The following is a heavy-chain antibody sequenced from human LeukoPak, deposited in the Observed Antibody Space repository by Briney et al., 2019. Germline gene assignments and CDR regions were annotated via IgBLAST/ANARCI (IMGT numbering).Heavy chain of an antibody. J-gene: IGHJ6*03. CDR1: GYTFTSYG. CDR3: AREGGVGGYYYYYYMDV. D-gene: IGHD3-10*01. V-gene: IGHV1-18*01. Sequence: WASVKVSCKASGYTFTSYGISWVRQAPGQGLEWMGWISAYNGNTNYAQKLQGRVTMTTDTSTSTAYMELRSLRSDDTAVYYCAREGGVGGYYYYYYMDVWGKGTTVTVSS. CDR2: ISAYNGNT.